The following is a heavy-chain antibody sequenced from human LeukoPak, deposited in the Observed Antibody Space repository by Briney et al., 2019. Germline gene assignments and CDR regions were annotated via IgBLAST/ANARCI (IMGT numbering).Heavy chain of an antibody. Sequence: GGSLRFSCAASGFTFSSYAMSWVRQAPGKGLEWVSAISGSGGSPYYADSVKGRLTISRDNSRNTLYLQMNSLRAEDTAVYYCAKDRSGYFHYYGMDVWGQGTTVTVSS. J-gene: IGHJ6*02. V-gene: IGHV3-23*01. D-gene: IGHD6-19*01. CDR3: AKDRSGYFHYYGMDV. CDR1: GFTFSSYA. CDR2: ISGSGGSP.